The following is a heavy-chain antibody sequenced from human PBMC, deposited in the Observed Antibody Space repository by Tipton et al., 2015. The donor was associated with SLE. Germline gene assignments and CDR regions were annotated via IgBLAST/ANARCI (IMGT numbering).Heavy chain of an antibody. V-gene: IGHV4-39*07. Sequence: TLSLTCTVSGGSISSSDYYWGWIRQPPGKGLEWIGEINHSGSTNYKPSIKSRVTISVDTSKNQFSLKLSSVTAADTAIYYCASGILNGNAAFDTWGPGTMVTVSS. CDR1: GGSISSSDYY. J-gene: IGHJ3*02. CDR3: ASGILNGNAAFDT. D-gene: IGHD3-9*01. CDR2: INHSGST.